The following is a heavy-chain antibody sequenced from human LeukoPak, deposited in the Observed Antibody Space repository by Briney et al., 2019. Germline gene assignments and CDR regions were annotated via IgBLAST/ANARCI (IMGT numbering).Heavy chain of an antibody. CDR1: GFTFSSYA. V-gene: IGHV3-23*01. J-gene: IGHJ5*02. D-gene: IGHD5-18*01. CDR2: ISGSGGST. Sequence: PGGSLRLSCAASGFTFSSYAMSWVRQAPGKGLEWVSAISGSGGSTYYADSVKGRFTISRDNAKNSLYLQMNSLRAEDTAVYYCARGNVVDTAMAKLVFDPWGQGTLVTVSS. CDR3: ARGNVVDTAMAKLVFDP.